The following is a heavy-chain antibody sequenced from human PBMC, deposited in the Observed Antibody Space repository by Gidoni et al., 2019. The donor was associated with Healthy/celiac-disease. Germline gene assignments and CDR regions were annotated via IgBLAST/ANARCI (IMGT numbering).Heavy chain of an antibody. D-gene: IGHD1-26*01. Sequence: QVQLVQSGAEVKKPGPSVQVSCKASGGPSSSYAISWVRQAPVQGLEWIGGIIPIFGTANYAQKFQGRVTITADESTSTAYMELSSLRSEDTAVYYCARDVKWELPHFDYWGQGTLVTVSS. CDR1: GGPSSSYA. CDR2: IIPIFGTA. CDR3: ARDVKWELPHFDY. J-gene: IGHJ4*02. V-gene: IGHV1-69*01.